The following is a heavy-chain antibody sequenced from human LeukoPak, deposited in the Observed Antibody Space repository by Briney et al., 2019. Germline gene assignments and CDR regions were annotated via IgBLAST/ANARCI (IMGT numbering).Heavy chain of an antibody. V-gene: IGHV3-23*01. CDR1: GFTFSSSA. CDR2: ISGSGSGGST. J-gene: IGHJ4*02. Sequence: GGSLRLSCAASGFTFSSSALSWVRQAPGKGLEWVSNISGSGSGGSTYYADSVKGRFTISRDNSKNTLYLQMNSLRAEDTAVYYCASRFYYFDYWGQGTLVTVSS. CDR3: ASRFYYFDY. D-gene: IGHD3-3*01.